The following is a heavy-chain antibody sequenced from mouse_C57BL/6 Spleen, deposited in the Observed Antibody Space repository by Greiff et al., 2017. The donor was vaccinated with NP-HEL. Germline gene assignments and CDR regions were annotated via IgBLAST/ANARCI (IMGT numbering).Heavy chain of an antibody. CDR2: IRYDGSN. D-gene: IGHD2-5*01. CDR1: GYSITSGYY. J-gene: IGHJ1*03. Sequence: DVKLQESGPGLVKPSQSLSLTCSVTGYSITSGYYWNWIRQFPGNKLEWMGYIRYDGSNNYNPSLKNRISITLDTSKNQFFLKLNSVTTEDTATYYCARGGLYSNYVSWYFDVWGTGTTVTVSS. CDR3: ARGGLYSNYVSWYFDV. V-gene: IGHV3-6*01.